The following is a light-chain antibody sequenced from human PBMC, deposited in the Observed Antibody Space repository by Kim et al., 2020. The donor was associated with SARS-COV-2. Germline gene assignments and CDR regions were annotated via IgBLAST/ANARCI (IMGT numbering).Light chain of an antibody. CDR1: SLRNYD. CDR2: GKY. V-gene: IGLV3-19*01. Sequence: ALGQTVRHTCQGDSLRNYDATWYQQRPGQAPVLVLYGKYNRPSGIPDRFSGSASGNTASLTITGAQAEDEADYYCNSRDSSGDHVVFGGGTQLTVL. CDR3: NSRDSSGDHVV. J-gene: IGLJ3*02.